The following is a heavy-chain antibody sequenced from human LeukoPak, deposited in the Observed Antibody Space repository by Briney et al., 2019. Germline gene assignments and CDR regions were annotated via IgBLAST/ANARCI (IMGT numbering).Heavy chain of an antibody. CDR2: IKQDGSEK. V-gene: IGHV3-7*01. Sequence: GGSLRLSCAASGFTFSSCWMSWVRQAPGKGLEWVANIKQDGSEKYYVDSVKGRFTISRDNAKNSLYLQMNSLRAEDTAVYYCARDFNGYWGQGTLVTVSS. D-gene: IGHD2-8*01. J-gene: IGHJ4*02. CDR3: ARDFNGY. CDR1: GFTFSSCW.